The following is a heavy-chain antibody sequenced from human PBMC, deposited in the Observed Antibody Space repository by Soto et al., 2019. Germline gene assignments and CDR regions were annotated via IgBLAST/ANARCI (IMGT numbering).Heavy chain of an antibody. CDR1: GGSISSYY. CDR3: ATIVATTKDFYYYMDV. V-gene: IGHV4-59*08. Sequence: SETLSLTCTVSGGSISSYYWSWIRQPPGKGLEWIGYIYYNGNTNYNPSLKSRVTISVDTSKNQFSLKLSSVTAADTAVYYCATIVATTKDFYYYMDVWGKGTTVT. CDR2: IYYNGNT. D-gene: IGHD5-12*01. J-gene: IGHJ6*03.